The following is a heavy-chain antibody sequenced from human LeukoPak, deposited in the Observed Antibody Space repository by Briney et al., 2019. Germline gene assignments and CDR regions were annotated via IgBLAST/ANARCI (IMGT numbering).Heavy chain of an antibody. V-gene: IGHV5-51*01. Sequence: GESLKISCKGSGYIFTNSLIAWVRQMSGKGLQWMGIIYPADSDTRYSPSIQGQVTISVDKSTNTAYLQWSSLRASDTAMYYCATLGDVEFDYWGQGTLVTVSS. CDR1: GYIFTNSL. CDR3: ATLGDVEFDY. CDR2: IYPADSDT. D-gene: IGHD3-16*01. J-gene: IGHJ4*02.